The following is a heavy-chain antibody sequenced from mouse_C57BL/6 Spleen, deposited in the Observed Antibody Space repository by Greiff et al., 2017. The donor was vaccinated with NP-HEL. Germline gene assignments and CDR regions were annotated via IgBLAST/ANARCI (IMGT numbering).Heavy chain of an antibody. CDR3: ARFPNVLGAMDY. CDR1: GYAFSSSW. V-gene: IGHV1-82*01. Sequence: QVQLQQSGPELVKPGASVKISCKASGYAFSSSWMNWVKQRPGKGLEWIGRIYPGDGDTNYNGKFKGKATLTADKSSSTAYMQLSSLTSEASAVYFCARFPNVLGAMDYWGQGTSVTVSS. J-gene: IGHJ4*01. CDR2: IYPGDGDT.